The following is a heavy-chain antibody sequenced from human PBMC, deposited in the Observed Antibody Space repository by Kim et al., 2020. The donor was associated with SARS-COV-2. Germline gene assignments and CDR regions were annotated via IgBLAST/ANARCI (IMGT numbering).Heavy chain of an antibody. Sequence: SETLSLTCTVSGGSISSGGYYWSWIRQHPGKGLEWIGYIYYSGSTYYNPSLKSRVTISVDTSKNQFSLKLSSVTAADTAVYYCARGSVRGVIIAFFDYWGQGTLVTVSS. CDR2: IYYSGST. D-gene: IGHD3-10*01. V-gene: IGHV4-31*03. CDR1: GGSISSGGYY. CDR3: ARGSVRGVIIAFFDY. J-gene: IGHJ4*02.